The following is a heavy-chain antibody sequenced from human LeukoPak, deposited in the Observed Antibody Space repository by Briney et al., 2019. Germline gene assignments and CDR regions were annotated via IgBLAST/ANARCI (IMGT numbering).Heavy chain of an antibody. J-gene: IGHJ4*02. Sequence: GGSLRLSCAASGFTFSRYWMHWVRQTPGKGLVWVSRIKADGSSTNYADSVKGRFSISRDNAKNTLYLQMNSLTDEDTAVYYCASPKPDYWGQGTLVTVSP. V-gene: IGHV3-74*01. CDR2: IKADGSST. CDR3: ASPKPDY. CDR1: GFTFSRYW.